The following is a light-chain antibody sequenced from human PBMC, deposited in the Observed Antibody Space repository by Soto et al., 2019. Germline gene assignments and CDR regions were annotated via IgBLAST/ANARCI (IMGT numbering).Light chain of an antibody. CDR2: HAS. V-gene: IGKV3-20*01. CDR1: QVVRSSY. Sequence: EIVLTQSPGTLSLSPGESATLSCRANQVVRSSYLAWYQQKPGQAPRLLIYHASDTATGVPDRFSGSGSGTDFALTITRLEPEDFALFYCQQYGTFPFSFGQGTKLEIK. CDR3: QQYGTFPFS. J-gene: IGKJ2*01.